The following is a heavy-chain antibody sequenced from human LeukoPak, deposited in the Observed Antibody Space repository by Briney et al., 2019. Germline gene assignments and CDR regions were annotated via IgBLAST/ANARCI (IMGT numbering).Heavy chain of an antibody. CDR3: AREDDSSGYLDY. J-gene: IGHJ4*02. D-gene: IGHD3-22*01. CDR2: IYSGGST. CDR1: GFTFSSYW. V-gene: IGHV3-53*01. Sequence: PGGSLRLSCAASGFTFSSYWMSWVRQAPGKGLEWVSVIYSGGSTYYADSVKGRFTISRDNSKNTLYLQMNSLRAEDTAVYYCAREDDSSGYLDYWGQGTLVTVSS.